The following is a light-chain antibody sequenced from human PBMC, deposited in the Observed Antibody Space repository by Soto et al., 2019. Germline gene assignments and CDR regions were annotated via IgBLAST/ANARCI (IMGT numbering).Light chain of an antibody. Sequence: DLQMTQSPSSLSASVGDRVTITCRASQSISTYLNWYQQKPGKAPKLLIYAASSLQSGVPSRFSGSGSGTDFTVTISSLQPEDFATYYCQQSYGTPHTFGQGTKLEIK. CDR1: QSISTY. J-gene: IGKJ2*01. CDR2: AAS. V-gene: IGKV1-39*01. CDR3: QQSYGTPHT.